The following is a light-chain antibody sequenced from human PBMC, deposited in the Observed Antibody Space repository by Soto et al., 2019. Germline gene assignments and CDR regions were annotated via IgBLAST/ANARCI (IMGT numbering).Light chain of an antibody. CDR1: QSINSKS. CDR2: NTS. V-gene: IGKV3-20*01. CDR3: QHYGGSFI. Sequence: EIVLTQSPGTLSLSPGEGATVSCRVSQSINSKSLVWYQRKFGQAPSLLIYNTSSRATGIPDRFSGSGSGTDFTLSISRLESEDFAVYYCQHYGGSFIFGPGTKVDFK. J-gene: IGKJ3*01.